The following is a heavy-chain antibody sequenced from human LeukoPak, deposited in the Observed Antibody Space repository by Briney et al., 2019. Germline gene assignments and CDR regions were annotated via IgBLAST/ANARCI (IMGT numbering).Heavy chain of an antibody. CDR3: ARGPPRGKYYYMDV. J-gene: IGHJ6*03. CDR1: GFTFSSFD. Sequence: GGSLRLSCAASGFTFSSFDMHWVRQPTGQGLEWVSTIGTASDTYYPGPVEGRFTLPRDNAKNSLYLQMNSLTAGDTAVYYCARGPPRGKYYYMDVWGKGTTVTVSS. V-gene: IGHV3-13*01. CDR2: IGTASDT. D-gene: IGHD1-1*01.